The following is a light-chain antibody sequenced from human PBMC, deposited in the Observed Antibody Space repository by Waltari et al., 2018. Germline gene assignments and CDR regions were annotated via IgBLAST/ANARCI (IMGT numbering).Light chain of an antibody. CDR3: MQGIEYPWT. V-gene: IGKV2-40*01. J-gene: IGKJ1*01. CDR2: EVS. Sequence: DIVVTQTPLSLPVTLGEPASISCRSSQSLLDSEDGNTYLDWYLQKPGQSPQLLIYEVSNRASGVPDRFSGSGSDTDFTLKISRVEAEDVGVYYCMQGIEYPWTFGQGTKVEIK. CDR1: QSLLDSEDGNTY.